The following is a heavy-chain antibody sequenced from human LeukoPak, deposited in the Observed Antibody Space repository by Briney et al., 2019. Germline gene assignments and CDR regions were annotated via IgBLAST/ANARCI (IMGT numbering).Heavy chain of an antibody. CDR1: GVSISSYY. V-gene: IGHV4-59*08. J-gene: IGHJ4*02. CDR3: ARLHITVTTLVVDY. Sequence: SETLSLTCTVSGVSISSYYWSWIRQPPGKGLEWIAYIYYSGSTNYNPSLKSRVTISVDTSKNQFSLKLSSATAADTAVYYCARLHITVTTLVVDYWGQGALVTVSS. CDR2: IYYSGST. D-gene: IGHD1-7*01.